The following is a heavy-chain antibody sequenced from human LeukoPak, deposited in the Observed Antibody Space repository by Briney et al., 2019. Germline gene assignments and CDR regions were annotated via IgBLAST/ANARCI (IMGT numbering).Heavy chain of an antibody. V-gene: IGHV3-74*01. CDR3: ASLDY. J-gene: IGHJ4*02. CDR2: INSDGSST. Sequence: GGFLRLSCAASGFTFSIYWVHWVRQAPGKGLVWVSSINSDGSSTSYADSVKGRFTISRDNAKNTLYLQMNTLRAEDTAVYYCASLDYWGQGTPVTVSS. CDR1: GFTFSIYW.